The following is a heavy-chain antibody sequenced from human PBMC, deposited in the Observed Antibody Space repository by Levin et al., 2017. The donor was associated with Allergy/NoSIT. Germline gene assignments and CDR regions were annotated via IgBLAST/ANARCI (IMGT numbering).Heavy chain of an antibody. CDR1: GFTFSDHY. V-gene: IGHV3-72*01. CDR2: IRNKANRYTT. D-gene: IGHD5-18*01. CDR3: RALLGVGGDNYEGDY. J-gene: IGHJ4*02. Sequence: GGSLRLSCAASGFTFSDHYVDWVRQAPGKGLEWVGRIRNKANRYTTEYAASVKGRFTISRDDSNNSLFLHMNSLRTDDTAVYYCRALLGVGGDNYEGDYWGQGTLVTVSS.